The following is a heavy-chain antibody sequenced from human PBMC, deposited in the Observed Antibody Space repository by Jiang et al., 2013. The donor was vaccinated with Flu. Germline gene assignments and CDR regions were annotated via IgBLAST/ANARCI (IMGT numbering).Heavy chain of an antibody. D-gene: IGHD3-16*02. Sequence: EWMGWESAVTNGNTDYAQKFQGRVTMTTDTSTTTAYMELRGLRSDDTAVYYCAREGFITKILGDAFDIWGQGTMVTVSS. CDR3: AREGFITKILGDAFDI. CDR2: ESAVTNGNT. V-gene: IGHV1-18*01. J-gene: IGHJ3*02.